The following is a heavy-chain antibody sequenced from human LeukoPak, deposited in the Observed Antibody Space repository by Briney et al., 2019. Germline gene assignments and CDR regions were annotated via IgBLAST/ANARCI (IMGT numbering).Heavy chain of an antibody. V-gene: IGHV4-39*07. CDR3: AREGEQQLPLDY. CDR2: IYYSGST. D-gene: IGHD6-13*01. Sequence: SETLSLTCTVSGGSISSSSYYWGWIRQPPGKGLEWIGSIYYSGSTYYNPSLKSRVTISVDTSKNQFSLKLSSVTAADTAVYYCAREGEQQLPLDYWGQGTLVTVSS. J-gene: IGHJ4*02. CDR1: GGSISSSSYY.